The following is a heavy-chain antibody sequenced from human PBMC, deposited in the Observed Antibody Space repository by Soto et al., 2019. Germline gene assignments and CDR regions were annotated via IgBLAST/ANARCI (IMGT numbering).Heavy chain of an antibody. J-gene: IGHJ4*02. CDR3: ARDGGYSSGWYFDY. D-gene: IGHD6-19*01. CDR2: ISYDGSNK. V-gene: IGHV3-30-3*01. CDR1: GFTFSSYA. Sequence: LSLPCAASGFTFSSYAMHWVRQAPGKGLEWVAVISYDGSNKYYADSVKGRFTISRDNSKNTLYLQMNSLRAEDTAVYYCARDGGYSSGWYFDYWGQGTLVTVSS.